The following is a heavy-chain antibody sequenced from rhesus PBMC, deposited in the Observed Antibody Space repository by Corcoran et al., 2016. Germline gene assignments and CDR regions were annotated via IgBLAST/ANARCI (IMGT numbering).Heavy chain of an antibody. CDR2: ISYTGCSK. D-gene: IGHD3-16*01. J-gene: IGHJ4*01. CDR1: GFRFSDYY. CDR3: ARDFTYYYSGSYGLDY. Sequence: EVQLVESGGGLAKPGGSLRLSCAASGFRFSDYYMYWVRPAPGKGLAGVSGISYTGCSKYYADSVKGRITISRENAKNTRYLQMESLRAEDTAVYYCARDFTYYYSGSYGLDYWGQGVLVTVSS. V-gene: IGHV3S18*01.